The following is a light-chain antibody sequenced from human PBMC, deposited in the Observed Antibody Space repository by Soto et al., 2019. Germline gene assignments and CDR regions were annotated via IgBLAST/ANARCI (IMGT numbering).Light chain of an antibody. Sequence: DIQMTQSPSTLSGSVGDRVTITCRASQTISIWLAWYQQKPGKAPKLLIYKASTLKSGLPSRFSGSGSGTEFTLPISRLQPDDAATYFHQPYTRYPAAFGHVPKVELK. CDR2: KAS. CDR3: QPYTRYPAA. V-gene: IGKV1-5*03. CDR1: QTISIW. J-gene: IGKJ1*01.